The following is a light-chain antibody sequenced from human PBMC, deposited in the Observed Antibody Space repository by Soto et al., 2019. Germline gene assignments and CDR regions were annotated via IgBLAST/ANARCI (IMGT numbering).Light chain of an antibody. J-gene: IGLJ2*01. CDR2: DVS. CDR3: CSYAGSYTWYVV. Sequence: QSALTQPASVSGSPGQSVTISCTGTSSDVGGYNYVSWYQQHPGKAPKLMIYDVSKRPSGVPDRFSGSKSGNTASLTISGLQAEDEADYYCCSYAGSYTWYVVFGGGTKVTVL. V-gene: IGLV2-11*01. CDR1: SSDVGGYNY.